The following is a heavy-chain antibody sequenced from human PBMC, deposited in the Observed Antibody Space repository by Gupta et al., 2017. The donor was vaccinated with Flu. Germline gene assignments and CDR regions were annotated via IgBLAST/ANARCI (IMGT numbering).Heavy chain of an antibody. Sequence: GRSWGRQEPGRGVEGGANIRNDGGETDYVDSVKGRFTTAEGDAGNSMYLQKNSMIIEDAAVYYCATGVHDSNYRWFDPWGQGTLVTVSS. CDR2: IRNDGGET. V-gene: IGHV3-7*01. J-gene: IGHJ5*02. CDR1: G. CDR3: ATGVHDSNYRWFDP. D-gene: IGHD1-1*01.